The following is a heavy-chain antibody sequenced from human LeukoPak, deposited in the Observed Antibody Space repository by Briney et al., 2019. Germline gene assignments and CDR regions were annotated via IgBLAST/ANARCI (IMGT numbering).Heavy chain of an antibody. CDR1: GGSISSYY. J-gene: IGHJ4*02. D-gene: IGHD3-22*01. V-gene: IGHV4-59*01. CDR3: ARVGSSGYYYTALDY. CDR2: IYYSGST. Sequence: PSETLSLTCTVSGGSISSYYWSWIRQPPGKGLEWIGYIYYSGSTNYNPSLKSRVTISVDTSKNQFSLKLSSVTAANTAVYYCARVGSSGYYYTALDYWGQGTLVTVSS.